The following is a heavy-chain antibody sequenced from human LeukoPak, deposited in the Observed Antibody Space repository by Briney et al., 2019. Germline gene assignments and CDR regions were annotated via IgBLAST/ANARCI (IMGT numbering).Heavy chain of an antibody. D-gene: IGHD5-12*01. CDR1: GFSFSSYG. Sequence: SGGSLRLSCAASGFSFSSYGIHWVRQAPGKGLEWVSVIYSGGSTYYADSVKGRFTISRDNSKNTLYLQMNSLRAEDTAVYYCARDPPGYSGYDDNWGQGTLVTVSS. CDR3: ARDPPGYSGYDDN. V-gene: IGHV3-66*01. CDR2: IYSGGST. J-gene: IGHJ4*02.